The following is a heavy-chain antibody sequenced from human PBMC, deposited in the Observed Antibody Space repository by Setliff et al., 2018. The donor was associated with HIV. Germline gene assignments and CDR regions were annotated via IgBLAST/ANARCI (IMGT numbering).Heavy chain of an antibody. D-gene: IGHD6-13*01. V-gene: IGHV4-39*01. J-gene: IGHJ4*02. CDR3: ARHWLKPIQELQQLPLLDYFDY. Sequence: SETLSLTCTVSGGSISSAGYYWGWIRQPPGKGLEWIGSIYHSGSTYYNPSLKSRVTISVDTSKNQFSLKLSSVTAADTAVYYCARHWLKPIQELQQLPLLDYFDYWGQGTLVTVSS. CDR1: GGSISSAGYY. CDR2: IYHSGST.